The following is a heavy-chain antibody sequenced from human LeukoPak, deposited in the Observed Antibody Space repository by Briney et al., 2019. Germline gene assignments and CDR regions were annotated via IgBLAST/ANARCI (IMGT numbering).Heavy chain of an antibody. CDR3: ARPRYTAAYDP. CDR1: GGSFSGYY. D-gene: IGHD3-16*02. J-gene: IGHJ3*01. V-gene: IGHV4-34*01. Sequence: ETLSLTCAVYGGSFSGYYWSWIRQPPGKGLEWIGEINHSGSTNYNPSLKSRVTISVDTSKNQFSLKLSSVTAADTAVYYCARPRYTAAYDPWGQGTMVTVSS. CDR2: INHSGST.